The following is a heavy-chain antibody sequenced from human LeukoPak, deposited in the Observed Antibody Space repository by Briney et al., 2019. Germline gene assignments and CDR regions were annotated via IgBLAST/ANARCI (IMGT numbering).Heavy chain of an antibody. CDR3: ARGTLYSGWSYYFDS. CDR2: IYYSGTT. CDR1: GGSISSGTYY. Sequence: PSQTLSLTCTVSGGSISSGTYYWGWVRQPPGKGLEWIGSIYYSGTTKYNPPLKSRVTISVDNSNNKFSLRLSSVTAADTALYYCARGTLYSGWSYYFDSWGQGTLVTVSS. J-gene: IGHJ4*02. V-gene: IGHV4-39*07. D-gene: IGHD6-19*01.